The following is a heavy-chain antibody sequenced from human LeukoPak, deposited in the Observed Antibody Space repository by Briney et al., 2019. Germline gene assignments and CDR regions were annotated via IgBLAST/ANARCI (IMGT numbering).Heavy chain of an antibody. D-gene: IGHD5-12*01. V-gene: IGHV1-24*01. CDR2: FDPEDGET. Sequence: ASVKVSCKVSGYTLTELSMHWVRQAPGKGLEWMGGFDPEDGETIYAQKFQGRVTMTEDTSTDTAYMELSSLRSEDTAVYYCAHRAYSGYEYYFDYWGQGTLVTVSS. CDR1: GYTLTELS. CDR3: AHRAYSGYEYYFDY. J-gene: IGHJ4*02.